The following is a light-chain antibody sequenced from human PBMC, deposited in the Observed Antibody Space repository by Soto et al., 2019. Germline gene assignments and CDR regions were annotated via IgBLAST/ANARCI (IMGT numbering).Light chain of an antibody. CDR1: NSNLGAGYD. Sequence: QPVLTQPPSVSGAPGQRVTISCTGNNSNLGAGYDVHWYQQLPGAAPKLVIFGNRNRPSGVPERFSGSKSGTSASLAITGLQAEDEADYYCQAYDYSLTAFLFGGGTKVTVL. CDR3: QAYDYSLTAFL. J-gene: IGLJ3*02. V-gene: IGLV1-40*01. CDR2: GNR.